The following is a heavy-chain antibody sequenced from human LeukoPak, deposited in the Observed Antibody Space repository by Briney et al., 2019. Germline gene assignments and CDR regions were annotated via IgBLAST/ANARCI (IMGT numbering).Heavy chain of an antibody. CDR3: ARGRYCSGGRCYSDFDY. Sequence: GGSLRLSCAASGFTFSSYWMHWVRQAPGKGLVWVSRIYSDGSATSYADSVKGRFTISRDNAKNTLYLQMNSLRAEDTAVYYCARGRYCSGGRCYSDFDYWGQGTLVTVSS. J-gene: IGHJ4*02. CDR1: GFTFSSYW. CDR2: IYSDGSAT. D-gene: IGHD2-15*01. V-gene: IGHV3-74*01.